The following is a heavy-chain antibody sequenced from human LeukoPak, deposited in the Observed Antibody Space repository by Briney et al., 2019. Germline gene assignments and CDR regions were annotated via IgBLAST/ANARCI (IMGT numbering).Heavy chain of an antibody. CDR2: IYHSGST. Sequence: SETLSLTCAVSGYSISSGDYWLWIRQPPGKGLEWIGSIYHSGSTYYNPSLKSRVTTSVDTTKTQFSLNLSSVTAADTAVYYWARQDYGSKRWFDPWGQGTLVTVSS. J-gene: IGHJ5*02. CDR3: ARQDYGSKRWFDP. D-gene: IGHD4-17*01. CDR1: GYSISSGDY. V-gene: IGHV4-38-2*01.